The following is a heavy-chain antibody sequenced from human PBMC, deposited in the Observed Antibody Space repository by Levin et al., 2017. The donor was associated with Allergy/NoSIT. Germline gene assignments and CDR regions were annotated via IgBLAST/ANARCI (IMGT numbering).Heavy chain of an antibody. CDR2: INYRGVT. CDR3: ARNRIIVAGGNDYYYGMDV. D-gene: IGHD5-12*01. CDR1: GGSVSSGTYY. V-gene: IGHV4-61*01. J-gene: IGHJ6*02. Sequence: PSETLSLTCSVSGGSVSSGTYYWSWIRRPPGKELEWIGYINYRGVTKYNPSLQSRVTISVDTSKTAFSLKVTSVTAADTAVYYCARNRIIVAGGNDYYYGMDVWGQGTTVTVSS.